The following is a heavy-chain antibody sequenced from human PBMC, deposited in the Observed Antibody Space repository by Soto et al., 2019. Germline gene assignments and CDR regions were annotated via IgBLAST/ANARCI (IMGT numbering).Heavy chain of an antibody. CDR1: GFTFSSYG. CDR3: ARDYSGYDYFDY. V-gene: IGHV3-33*01. Sequence: GGSLRLSCAASGFTFSSYGMHWVRQAPGKGLEWVAVIWYDGSNKYYADSVKGRFTISRDNSKNTLYLQMNSLRAEDTAVYYCARDYSGYDYFDYWGQGTLVTVSS. CDR2: IWYDGSNK. J-gene: IGHJ4*02. D-gene: IGHD5-12*01.